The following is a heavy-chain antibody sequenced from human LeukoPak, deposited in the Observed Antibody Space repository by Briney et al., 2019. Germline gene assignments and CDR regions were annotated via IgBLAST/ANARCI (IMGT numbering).Heavy chain of an antibody. D-gene: IGHD2-15*01. CDR3: AKAKRYCSGGSCYPRVNYFDY. Sequence: GGSLRLSCTASGFKFDDYGMTWVRQAPGKGLEWVSDIIWNGDSRGYAHSVRGRFTIYRDNSKNTLYLQMNSRRAEDTAVYYCAKAKRYCSGGSCYPRVNYFDYWGQGTLGTVSS. CDR2: IIWNGDSR. V-gene: IGHV3-20*04. J-gene: IGHJ4*02. CDR1: GFKFDDYG.